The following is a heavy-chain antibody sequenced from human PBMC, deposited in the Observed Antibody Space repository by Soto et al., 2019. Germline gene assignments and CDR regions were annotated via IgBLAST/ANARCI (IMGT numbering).Heavy chain of an antibody. CDR2: IYYSGIT. D-gene: IGHD2-2*01. V-gene: IGHV4-59*12. J-gene: IGHJ3*02. CDR3: ARRAGDCSSTSCYAFYAFDI. Sequence: PSETLSLTCTVSGGSISSYYWSWIRQPPGKGLEWIGYIYYSGITNYNPSLKSRVTISVDTSKNQFSLKLSPVTAADTAVYYCARRAGDCSSTSCYAFYAFDIWGQGTMVTVSS. CDR1: GGSISSYY.